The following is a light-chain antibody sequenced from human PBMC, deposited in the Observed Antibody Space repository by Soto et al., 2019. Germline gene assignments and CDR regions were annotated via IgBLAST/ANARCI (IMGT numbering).Light chain of an antibody. CDR2: DVS. CDR1: SSDVGGYNY. CDR3: SSYTSSSTLV. Sequence: QSALTQPASVSGSPGQSITISCTGTSSDVGGYNYVSWYQQHPGKAPKHMIYDVSNRPSGVSNRFSGSKSGNTASLTISGLQAEDEADYYCSSYTSSSTLVFGTGTQLTVL. J-gene: IGLJ1*01. V-gene: IGLV2-14*01.